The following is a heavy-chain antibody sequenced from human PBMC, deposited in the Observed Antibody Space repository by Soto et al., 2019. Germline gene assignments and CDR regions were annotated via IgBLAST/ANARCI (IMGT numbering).Heavy chain of an antibody. CDR1: GGSISGHY. V-gene: IGHV4-59*11. J-gene: IGHJ6*03. CDR2: MYYSGST. Sequence: QVQLQESGPGLVKPSETLSLSCSVSGGSISGHYWCWVRQTPGKGLEWIGYMYYSGSTNYNPSLKSRVTISEDKSKNHISLRLTSVTAADTAVYYCARDPYYDLIWNYYYMDVWGKGTTVTVSS. CDR3: ARDPYYDLIWNYYYMDV. D-gene: IGHD3-16*01.